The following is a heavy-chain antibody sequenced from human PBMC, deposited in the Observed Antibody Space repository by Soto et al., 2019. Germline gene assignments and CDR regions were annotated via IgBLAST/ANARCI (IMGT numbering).Heavy chain of an antibody. CDR3: ERSFTYCTTGVWYKGPGDPTSWFAP. D-gene: IGHD2-8*01. V-gene: IGHV4-31*03. CDR1: GGSISSGGYY. Sequence: QVQLQESGPGLVKPSQTLSLTCTVSGGSISSGGYYWRWIRQHPGKGLERVGYIDYSGSTYYNPSLKSRVTTTVDTAKTQVSLYLRSVTAADTAVYYCERSFTYCTTGVWYKGPGDPTSWFAPWGQGTLVTVSS. CDR2: IDYSGST. J-gene: IGHJ5*02.